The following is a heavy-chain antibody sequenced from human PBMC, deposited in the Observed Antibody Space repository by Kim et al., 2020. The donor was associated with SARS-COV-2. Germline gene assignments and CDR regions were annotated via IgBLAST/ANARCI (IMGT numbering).Heavy chain of an antibody. CDR1: GYTFTGYY. J-gene: IGHJ5*02. D-gene: IGHD6-6*01. CDR3: ARDLEWEQLVVLSYNWFDP. CDR2: INPNSGGT. Sequence: ASVKVSCKASGYTFTGYYMHWVRQAPGQGLEWMGWINPNSGGTNYAQKFQGRVTMTRDTSISTAYMELSRLRSDDTAVYYCARDLEWEQLVVLSYNWFDPWGQGTLVTVSS. V-gene: IGHV1-2*02.